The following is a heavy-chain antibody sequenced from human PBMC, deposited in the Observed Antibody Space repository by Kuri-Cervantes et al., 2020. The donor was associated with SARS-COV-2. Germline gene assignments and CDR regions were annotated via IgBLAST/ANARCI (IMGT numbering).Heavy chain of an antibody. CDR3: ARAPLCSSTSCYTDAFDI. Sequence: GESLKISCAASGFTFSSYSMNWVRQAPGKGLEWVSSISSSSSYIYYADSVKGRFTISRDNAKNSLYLQMNSLRAEDTAVYYCARAPLCSSTSCYTDAFDIWGQGTMVTVSS. CDR1: GFTFSSYS. D-gene: IGHD2-2*02. V-gene: IGHV3-21*01. J-gene: IGHJ3*02. CDR2: ISSSSSYI.